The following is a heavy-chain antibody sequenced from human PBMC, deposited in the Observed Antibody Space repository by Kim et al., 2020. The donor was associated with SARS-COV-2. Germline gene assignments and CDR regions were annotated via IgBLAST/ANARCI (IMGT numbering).Heavy chain of an antibody. CDR3: AIIVVVPAAKYYFDY. D-gene: IGHD2-2*01. Sequence: GESLKISCKGSGYSFTSYWISWVRQMPGKGLEWMGRIDPSDSYTNYSPSFQGHVTISADKSISTAYLQWSSLKASDTAMYYCAIIVVVPAAKYYFDYWGQGTLVTVSS. CDR1: GYSFTSYW. V-gene: IGHV5-10-1*01. CDR2: IDPSDSYT. J-gene: IGHJ4*02.